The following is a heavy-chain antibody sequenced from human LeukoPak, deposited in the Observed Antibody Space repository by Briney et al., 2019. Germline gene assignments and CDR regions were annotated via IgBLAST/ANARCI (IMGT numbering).Heavy chain of an antibody. V-gene: IGHV1-18*01. Sequence: ASVKVSCKASGYTFTSYGISWVRQAPGQGLEWMGWISAYNGNTNYAQKLQGRVTMTTDTSTNTAYMELRSLRSDDTAMYYCAREGARSATRDAFDIWGQGTMVTVSS. CDR2: ISAYNGNT. CDR3: AREGARSATRDAFDI. D-gene: IGHD2-15*01. J-gene: IGHJ3*02. CDR1: GYTFTSYG.